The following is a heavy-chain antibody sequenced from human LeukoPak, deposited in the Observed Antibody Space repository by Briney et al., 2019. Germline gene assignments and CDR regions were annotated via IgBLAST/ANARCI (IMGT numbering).Heavy chain of an antibody. CDR3: ARDSSGFYYGYNWFDP. CDR2: INPNSGGT. D-gene: IGHD3-22*01. J-gene: IGHJ5*02. CDR1: GYTFTDYY. V-gene: IGHV1-2*02. Sequence: EASVKVSCKASGYTFTDYYMHWVRQAPGQGLEWMGWINPNSGGTNYAQKFQGRVTMTRDTSISTAYMELSRLRSDDTAVYYCARDSSGFYYGYNWFDPWGQGTLVTVSS.